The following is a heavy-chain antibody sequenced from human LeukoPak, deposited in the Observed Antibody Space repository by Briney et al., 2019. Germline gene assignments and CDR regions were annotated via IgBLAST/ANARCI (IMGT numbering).Heavy chain of an antibody. V-gene: IGHV1-18*01. J-gene: IGHJ4*02. Sequence: GASVTVSCTACGYTFTRYGISWVRQAPGQGMEWMGWISAYNGNTNYAQKLQGRVTMTTDTSPSTAYMELRRLRSDDTAIYFSARSDLGTIPAGPLNGGEGTLVAVS. CDR3: ARSDLGTIPAGPLN. CDR2: ISAYNGNT. D-gene: IGHD5-24*01. CDR1: GYTFTRYG.